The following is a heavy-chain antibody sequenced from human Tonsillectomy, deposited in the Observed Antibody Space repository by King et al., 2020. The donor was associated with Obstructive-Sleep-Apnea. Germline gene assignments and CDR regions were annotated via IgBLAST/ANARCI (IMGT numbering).Heavy chain of an antibody. CDR3: ARSGGREYYFDY. Sequence: QLQESGPGLVKPSETLSLTCTVSGYSISSGYYWGWIRQPPGKGLEGIGSIYHSGSTYYNPSLKSRVTISVDTSKNQFSLKLSSVTAADTAVYYCARSGGREYYFDYWGQGTLVTVSS. V-gene: IGHV4-38-2*02. CDR1: GYSISSGYY. J-gene: IGHJ4*02. D-gene: IGHD3-10*01. CDR2: IYHSGST.